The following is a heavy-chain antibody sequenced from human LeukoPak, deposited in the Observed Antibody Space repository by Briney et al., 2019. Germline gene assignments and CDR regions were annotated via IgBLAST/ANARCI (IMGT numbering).Heavy chain of an antibody. CDR1: GFTFSSYE. CDR3: ARDRAIVVVVAATEYFYYYGMDV. D-gene: IGHD2-15*01. V-gene: IGHV3-48*03. Sequence: PGGSLRLSCAASGFTFSSYEMNWVRQAPGKGLEWGSYISSSGSTIYYADSVKGRFTISRDNAKNSLYLQMNSLRAEDTAVYYCARDRAIVVVVAATEYFYYYGMDVWGQGTTVTVSS. CDR2: ISSSGSTI. J-gene: IGHJ6*02.